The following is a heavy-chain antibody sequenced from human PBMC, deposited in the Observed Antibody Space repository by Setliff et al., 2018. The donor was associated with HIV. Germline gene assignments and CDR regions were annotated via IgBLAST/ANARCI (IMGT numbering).Heavy chain of an antibody. J-gene: IGHJ3*02. V-gene: IGHV4-38-2*01. Sequence: SETLSLTCAVSGHSLSSGYFWGWIRQPPGKGLEWIGSIYHSGSTYYNPSLKSRVTISVDTSKSQFSLKLSSVTAADTAVYYCASTSRRLGDSSGNEGAFDIWGQGTMVTVSS. CDR3: ASTSRRLGDSSGNEGAFDI. CDR1: GHSLSSGYF. CDR2: IYHSGST. D-gene: IGHD3-22*01.